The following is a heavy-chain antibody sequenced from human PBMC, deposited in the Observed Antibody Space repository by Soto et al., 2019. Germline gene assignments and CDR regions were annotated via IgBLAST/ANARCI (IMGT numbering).Heavy chain of an antibody. Sequence: QVQLVQSGTEVKMPGASVKVSCKASGYTFTGYYMHWVRQVPGQGLEWMGWNNSRTGVTNYAQKFQGCGTMTRDTCISTAYMEVSRLKADDTAVYYCARDGGEYGDYDYWGQGTLVTVSS. V-gene: IGHV1-2*04. D-gene: IGHD4-17*01. CDR1: GYTFTGYY. CDR2: NNSRTGVT. CDR3: ARDGGEYGDYDY. J-gene: IGHJ4*02.